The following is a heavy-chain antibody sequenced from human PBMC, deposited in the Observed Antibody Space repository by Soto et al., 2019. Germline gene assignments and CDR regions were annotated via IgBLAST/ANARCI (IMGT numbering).Heavy chain of an antibody. V-gene: IGHV3-74*02. CDR1: GFTFSNYW. D-gene: IGHD2-15*01. J-gene: IGHJ6*03. CDR3: ARGDCVGGTCYSLAGSCYYYMDV. Sequence: EVQLVESGGGLVQPGGSVRLSCAASGFTFSNYWMYWVRQAPGKGVEWVSRINSDGSVSSYADSVKGRLTISRDNVKNTLYLQMDSLRAEDTAVDYCARGDCVGGTCYSLAGSCYYYMDVWGKGTTVTVFS. CDR2: INSDGSVS.